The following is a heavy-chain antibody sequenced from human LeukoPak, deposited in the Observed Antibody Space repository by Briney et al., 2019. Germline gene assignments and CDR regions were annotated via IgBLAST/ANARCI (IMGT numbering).Heavy chain of an antibody. CDR1: GDSISSGGYY. D-gene: IGHD3-16*02. J-gene: IGHJ6*02. CDR2: MSYSGTT. V-gene: IGHV4-30-4*01. CDR3: ARDRNYYDYVWGSYRYYYGMDV. Sequence: SETLSLTCTVSGDSISSGGYYWSWLRQHPGKGLEWIGHMSYSGTTYYNPSLKSRVTISVDTSKNQFSLKLSSVTAADTAVYYCARDRNYYDYVWGSYRYYYGMDVWGQGTTVTVSS.